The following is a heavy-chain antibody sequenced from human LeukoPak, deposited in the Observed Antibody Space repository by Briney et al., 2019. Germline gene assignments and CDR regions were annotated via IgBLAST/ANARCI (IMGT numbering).Heavy chain of an antibody. CDR2: INPNSGGT. CDR3: ARGGMGIAAAGINY. D-gene: IGHD6-13*01. V-gene: IGHV1-2*02. Sequence: ASVKVSCKASGYTFTGYYMHWVQQAPGQGLEWMGWINPNSGGTNYAQKFQGRVTMTRDTSISTAYMELSRLRSDDTAVYYCARGGMGIAAAGINYWGQGTLVTVSS. CDR1: GYTFTGYY. J-gene: IGHJ4*02.